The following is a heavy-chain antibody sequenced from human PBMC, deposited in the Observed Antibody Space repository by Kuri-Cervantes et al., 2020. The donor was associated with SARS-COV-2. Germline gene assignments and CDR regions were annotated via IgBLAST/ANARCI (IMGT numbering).Heavy chain of an antibody. V-gene: IGHV4-39*01. D-gene: IGHD3-3*01. Sequence: ESLKISCTVSGGSISSSSYYWGWIRQPPGKGLEWIGSIYYSGSTYYNPSLKSRVTISVDTPKNQFSLKLSSVTAADTAVYYCATHYDFWSAFDYWGQGTLVTVSS. CDR2: IYYSGST. CDR3: ATHYDFWSAFDY. J-gene: IGHJ4*02. CDR1: GGSISSSSYY.